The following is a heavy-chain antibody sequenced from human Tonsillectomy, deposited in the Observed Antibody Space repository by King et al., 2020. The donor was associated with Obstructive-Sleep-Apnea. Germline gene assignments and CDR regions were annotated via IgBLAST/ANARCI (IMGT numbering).Heavy chain of an antibody. Sequence: TLKESGPALVKPTQTLTLTCTFSGFSLSTSGMCVSWIRQPPGKALEWLARIDWDDDKYYSTSLKTRLTISKDTSKNQVVLTMTNMDPVDTATYYCARARHSSSWKYFDYWGQGTLVTVSS. CDR3: ARARHSSSWKYFDY. J-gene: IGHJ4*02. V-gene: IGHV2-70*11. CDR2: IDWDDDK. D-gene: IGHD6-13*01. CDR1: GFSLSTSGMC.